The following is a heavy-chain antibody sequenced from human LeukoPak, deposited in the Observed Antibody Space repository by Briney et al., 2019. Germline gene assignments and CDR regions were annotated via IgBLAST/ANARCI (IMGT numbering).Heavy chain of an antibody. J-gene: IGHJ5*02. CDR3: ARDLSIGYSYGIWFDP. V-gene: IGHV4-59*01. CDR1: GGSISSYY. D-gene: IGHD5-18*01. Sequence: SETLSLTCTVSGGSISSYYWSCIRQPPGKGLEWIGYIYYSGSTNYNPSLESRVTISVDTSKNQFSLKLSSVTAADTAVYYCARDLSIGYSYGIWFDPWGQGTLVTVSS. CDR2: IYYSGST.